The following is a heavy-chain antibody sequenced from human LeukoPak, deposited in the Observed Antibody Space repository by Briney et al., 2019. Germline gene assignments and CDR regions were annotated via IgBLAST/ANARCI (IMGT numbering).Heavy chain of an antibody. J-gene: IGHJ5*02. Sequence: SETLSLTCSVLRDSIRSSNYYWGWIRQPPGKGLEWIGSIYYSGSTYYNPSLEGRGTMSIDTSNNQFSLKLTSATATDTAVYHCVRLFYYDSSGPPSWGQGTLVTVSS. CDR1: RDSIRSSNYY. CDR2: IYYSGST. CDR3: VRLFYYDSSGPPS. V-gene: IGHV4-39*01. D-gene: IGHD3-22*01.